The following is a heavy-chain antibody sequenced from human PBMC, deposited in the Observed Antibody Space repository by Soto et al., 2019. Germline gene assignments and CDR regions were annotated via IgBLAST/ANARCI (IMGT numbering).Heavy chain of an antibody. CDR1: GGSISSRSYY. CDR2: IYYSGST. V-gene: IGHV4-39*01. J-gene: IGHJ4*02. Sequence: SETQSLTCTVSGGSISSRSYYWGWVRQPPGKGLEWIGSIYYSGSTYYNPSLKSRVTISVDTSRNQFSLKLSSVTAADTAVYYCARPLYSSGWYIDYWGQGTLVTVPQ. D-gene: IGHD6-19*01. CDR3: ARPLYSSGWYIDY.